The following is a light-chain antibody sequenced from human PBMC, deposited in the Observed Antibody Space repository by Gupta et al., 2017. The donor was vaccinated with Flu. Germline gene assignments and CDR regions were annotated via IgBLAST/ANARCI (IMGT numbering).Light chain of an antibody. J-gene: IGLJ2*01. CDR3: SSYAGSGTYVV. V-gene: IGLV2-23*02. Sequence: ALTQPASVSGSPGQSITISCSDTINDVGSHTLVSWYQHYPGRAPKLMIFAVSQRPSGVSSRFSGSKSGNTASLTISDLQAEDEADYYCSSYAGSGTYVVFGGGTRLTVL. CDR2: AVS. CDR1: INDVGSHTL.